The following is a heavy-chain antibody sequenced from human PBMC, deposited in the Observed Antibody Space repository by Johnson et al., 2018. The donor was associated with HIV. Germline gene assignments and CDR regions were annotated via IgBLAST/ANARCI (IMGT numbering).Heavy chain of an antibody. Sequence: VQLVESGGGVVQPGRSLRLSCAASGFTFSSNYMSWVRQAPGKGLEWVSGINWNGGSTGYADSVKGRFTISRDNSKNTLYLQMNSLRAEDTAMYYCAKNFRGGIVATGDAFDIWGQGTMVTVSS. CDR2: INWNGGST. CDR1: GFTFSSNY. D-gene: IGHD6-13*01. CDR3: AKNFRGGIVATGDAFDI. V-gene: IGHV3-66*02. J-gene: IGHJ3*02.